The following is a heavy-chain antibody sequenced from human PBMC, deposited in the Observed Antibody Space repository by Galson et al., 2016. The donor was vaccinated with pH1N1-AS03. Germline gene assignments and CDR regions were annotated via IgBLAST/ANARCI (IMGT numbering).Heavy chain of an antibody. V-gene: IGHV4-39*01. CDR2: IYYSGTT. Sequence: SETLSLTCSVSGFSISSSRFYWGWIRQPPGKGLEWIGSIYYSGTTYYTSSLKSRVTISVRTSKNEFSLRLTSVTAADTAVYYCARPLAVTDAFDIWGQGTMVT. J-gene: IGHJ3*02. CDR3: ARPLAVTDAFDI. CDR1: GFSISSSRFY. D-gene: IGHD2-21*02.